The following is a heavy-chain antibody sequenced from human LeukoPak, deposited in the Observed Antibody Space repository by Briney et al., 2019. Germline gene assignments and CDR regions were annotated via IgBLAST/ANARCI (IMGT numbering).Heavy chain of an antibody. CDR3: ASFSITGTTSADY. J-gene: IGHJ4*02. CDR1: GFTVSSSY. V-gene: IGHV3-66*02. Sequence: PGGSLRLSCAASGFTVSSSYMSWVRQAPGKGLEWVSVIYSGGSTYYADSVKGRFTISRDNSKNTLYLQMNSLRAEDTAVYYCASFSITGTTSADYWGQGTLVTVSS. CDR2: IYSGGST. D-gene: IGHD1-20*01.